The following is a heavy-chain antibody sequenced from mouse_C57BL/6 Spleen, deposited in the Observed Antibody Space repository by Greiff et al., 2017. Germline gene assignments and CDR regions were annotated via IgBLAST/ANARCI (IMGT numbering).Heavy chain of an antibody. Sequence: QVQLKQSGAELVRPGASVKLSCKASGYTFTDYYINWVKQRPGQGLEWIARIYPGSGNTYYNEKFKGKATLTAGKSSSTAYMQLSSLTSEDSAVYFCARVDTTVVAPYYYAMDYWGQGTSVTVSS. CDR3: ARVDTTVVAPYYYAMDY. CDR1: GYTFTDYY. CDR2: IYPGSGNT. D-gene: IGHD1-1*01. J-gene: IGHJ4*01. V-gene: IGHV1-76*01.